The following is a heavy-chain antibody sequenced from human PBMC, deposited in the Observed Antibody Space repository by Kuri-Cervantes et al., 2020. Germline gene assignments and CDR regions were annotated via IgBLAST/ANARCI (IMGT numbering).Heavy chain of an antibody. J-gene: IGHJ6*02. CDR1: GGSISSGSYY. CDR3: ARDGYNYGYVGMDV. CDR2: IYTSGST. D-gene: IGHD3-22*01. V-gene: IGHV4-61*02. Sequence: SETLSLTCTVSGGSISSGSYYWSWIRQPAGKGLEWIGRIYTSGSTNHNPSLKSRVTISVDTSKNQFSLKLSSVTAADTAVYYCARDGYNYGYVGMDVWGQGTTVTVSS.